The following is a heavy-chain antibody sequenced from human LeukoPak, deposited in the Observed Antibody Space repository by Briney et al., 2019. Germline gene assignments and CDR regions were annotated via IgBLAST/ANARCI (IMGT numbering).Heavy chain of an antibody. V-gene: IGHV5-51*01. CDR1: GSSFTSYW. Sequence: GEPLKISCKGSGSSFTSYWIGWVRQMPGKGLEGLGIIYPGDSDTRYSPSFQGQVTISADKSISTAFLQWSSLKASDTAMYYCARPHGMSESYYTLDYWGQGTLVTVSS. CDR2: IYPGDSDT. D-gene: IGHD1-26*01. CDR3: ARPHGMSESYYTLDY. J-gene: IGHJ4*02.